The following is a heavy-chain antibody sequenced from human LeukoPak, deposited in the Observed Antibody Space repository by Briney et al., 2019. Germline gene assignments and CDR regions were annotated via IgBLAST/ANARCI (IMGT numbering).Heavy chain of an antibody. V-gene: IGHV1-69*04. CDR1: GGTFSSYA. CDR2: IIPILGTA. CDR3: ASPTSYGDYARFDY. Sequence: GASVKVSCKASGGTFSSYAISWVRQAPGQGLEWMGRIIPILGTANYAQKFQGRVTITADKSTSTAYMELSSLRSEDTAVYYCASPTSYGDYARFDYWGQGTLVTVSS. D-gene: IGHD4-17*01. J-gene: IGHJ4*02.